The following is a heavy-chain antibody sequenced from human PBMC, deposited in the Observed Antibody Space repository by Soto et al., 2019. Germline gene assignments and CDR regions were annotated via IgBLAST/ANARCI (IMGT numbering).Heavy chain of an antibody. CDR2: IYNSGSS. Sequence: SGPTLVNPTQTLTLTCTFSGFSLSTSGMCVSWIRQPPGKGLEWIAYIYNSGSSYNPSLKSRVTISVDTSKNQLSLKLSSVIAADSAVYYCAINADVWGQGTTVTVAS. CDR1: GFSLSTSGMC. J-gene: IGHJ6*02. V-gene: IGHV4-61*08. CDR3: AINADV.